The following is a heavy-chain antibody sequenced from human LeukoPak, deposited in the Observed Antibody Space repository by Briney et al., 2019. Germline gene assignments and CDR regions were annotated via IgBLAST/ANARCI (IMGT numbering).Heavy chain of an antibody. Sequence: GGCLTLSCAASGFTFTNHSMHWVRQAPGKGLVWGSRIRPVGRVTNNADSVKGRFATSRDTARRTCYLHMNSVGAETTAVCFFGGDAVLGSGSFDCWGQGDLVTVSS. J-gene: IGHJ4*02. V-gene: IGHV3-74*01. CDR2: IRPVGRVT. CDR1: GFTFTNHS. CDR3: GGDAVLGSGSFDC. D-gene: IGHD3-10*01.